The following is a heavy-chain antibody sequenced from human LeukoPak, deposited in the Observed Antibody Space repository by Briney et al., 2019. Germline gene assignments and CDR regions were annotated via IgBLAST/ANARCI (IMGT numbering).Heavy chain of an antibody. D-gene: IGHD3-3*01. Sequence: EASVKVSFKVSGYTLKELSLHWVRQTPGKGLEWMGGFAPEEGETIYAQKFRGRVTMTEDTSTDTAYMELSSLRSGDTAVYYCATLAERVSRFLARMRAWGQGTLVTVSS. J-gene: IGHJ5*02. CDR2: FAPEEGET. CDR3: ATLAERVSRFLARMRA. V-gene: IGHV1-24*01. CDR1: GYTLKELS.